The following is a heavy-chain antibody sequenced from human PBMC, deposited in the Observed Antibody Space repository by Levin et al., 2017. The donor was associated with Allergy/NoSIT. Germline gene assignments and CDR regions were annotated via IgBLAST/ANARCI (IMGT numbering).Heavy chain of an antibody. V-gene: IGHV4-59*08. J-gene: IGHJ3*02. Sequence: SETLSLTCTVSGGSISSYYWSWIRQPPGKGLEWIGYIYYSGSTNYNPSLNSRVTISVDTSKNQFSLKLSSVTAADTAVYYCARHGAMVTLSDAFDIWGQGTMVTVSS. D-gene: IGHD5-18*01. CDR1: GGSISSYY. CDR2: IYYSGST. CDR3: ARHGAMVTLSDAFDI.